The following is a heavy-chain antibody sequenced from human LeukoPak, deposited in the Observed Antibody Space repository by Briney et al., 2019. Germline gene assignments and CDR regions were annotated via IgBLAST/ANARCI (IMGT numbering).Heavy chain of an antibody. CDR2: IYPGDSDT. D-gene: IGHD3-22*01. CDR1: GYSFTSYW. V-gene: IGHV5-51*01. CDR3: ARLVFSIRDSSGYCYPFEY. J-gene: IGHJ4*02. Sequence: GGSLRLSCKGSGYSFTSYWTGWVRQMPGKGLEWMGIIYPGDSDTRYSPTFQSQVTISADKSISTAYMQWSSLKASDKVICHCARLVFSIRDSSGYCYPFEYWAQGTVVTVSS.